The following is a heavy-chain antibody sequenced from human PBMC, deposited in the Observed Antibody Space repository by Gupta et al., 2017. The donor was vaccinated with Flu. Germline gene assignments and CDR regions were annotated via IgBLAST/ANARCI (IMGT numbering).Heavy chain of an antibody. J-gene: IGHJ5*02. Sequence: QVQLVESGGGVVQPGRSLRLSCAASGFTFSSYGMHWVRQAPGKGLEWVAVISYDGSNKYYADSVKGRFTISRDNSKNTLYLQMNSLRAEDTAVYYCAKEGVLNWFDPWSQGTLVTVSS. CDR2: ISYDGSNK. CDR1: GFTFSSYG. D-gene: IGHD3-16*01. CDR3: AKEGVLNWFDP. V-gene: IGHV3-30*18.